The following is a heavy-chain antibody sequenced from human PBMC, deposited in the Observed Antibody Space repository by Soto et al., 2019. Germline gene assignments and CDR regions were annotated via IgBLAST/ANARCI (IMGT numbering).Heavy chain of an antibody. CDR3: ARGAVAGFDY. CDR1: GGTIRDFY. CDR2: IYYSGST. D-gene: IGHD6-19*01. J-gene: IGHJ4*02. Sequence: LETLCLSSTVAGGTIRDFYWSWIRQPPGKGLEWIGYIYYSGSTNYNPSPKSRVTISVDTSKNQFSLKLSSVTAADTAVYYCARGAVAGFDYWGQGTLVTVSS. V-gene: IGHV4-59*01.